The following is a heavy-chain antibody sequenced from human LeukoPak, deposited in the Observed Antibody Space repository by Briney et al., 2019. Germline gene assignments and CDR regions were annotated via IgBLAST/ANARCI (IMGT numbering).Heavy chain of an antibody. CDR1: GNYW. Sequence: GGSLRLSCAASGNYWMHWVRQPPGKGLVWVSRIYVDGRTTNYADSVKGRFTISRDSAKNTVYLEMNSLSVEDTATYYCIRDFRSADLWGQGTLVTVTS. J-gene: IGHJ5*02. CDR2: IYVDGRTT. V-gene: IGHV3-74*01. CDR3: IRDFRSADL.